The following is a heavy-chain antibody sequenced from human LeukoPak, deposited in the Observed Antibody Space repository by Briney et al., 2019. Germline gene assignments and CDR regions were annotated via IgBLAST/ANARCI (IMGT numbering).Heavy chain of an antibody. CDR3: AKRGAEVGATVAPGDY. D-gene: IGHD1-26*01. Sequence: QTGGSLRLSCTASRFTFTSCAMSWVREAPGMGLEWVSAISDSGGSTYYADSVKGRFTISRDSSKNTLYLQMNSLRAEDTAVYYCAKRGAEVGATVAPGDYWGQGTLLTVSS. V-gene: IGHV3-23*01. CDR2: ISDSGGST. CDR1: RFTFTSCA. J-gene: IGHJ4*02.